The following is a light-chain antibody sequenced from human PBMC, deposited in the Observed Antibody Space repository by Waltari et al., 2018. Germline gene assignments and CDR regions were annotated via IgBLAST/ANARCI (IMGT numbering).Light chain of an antibody. CDR1: SSNIGAGSH. CDR3: QSYDSSLSALV. Sequence: QSVLTQPPSVSGAPGQTITISCTGTSSNIGAGSHVPWYQKLPGMAPKLLIYGNFDRPSGVPARFSGSNSGASASLAITGLQAEDEADYYCQSYDSSLSALVFGGGTKVTVL. V-gene: IGLV1-40*01. CDR2: GNF. J-gene: IGLJ2*01.